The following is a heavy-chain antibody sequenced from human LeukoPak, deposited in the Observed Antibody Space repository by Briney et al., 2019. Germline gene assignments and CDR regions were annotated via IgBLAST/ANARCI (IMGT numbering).Heavy chain of an antibody. CDR1: GFTFSSYE. D-gene: IGHD2-21*01. J-gene: IGHJ4*02. Sequence: PGGSLRLSCAASGFTFSSYEMNWVRQAPGKGLEWISYISTSGSSINYADSVKGRFTISRDNAKNSLYLQMNSLRAEDTAVYYCARDFVTDYWGQGTLVTVSS. CDR2: ISTSGSSI. CDR3: ARDFVTDY. V-gene: IGHV3-48*03.